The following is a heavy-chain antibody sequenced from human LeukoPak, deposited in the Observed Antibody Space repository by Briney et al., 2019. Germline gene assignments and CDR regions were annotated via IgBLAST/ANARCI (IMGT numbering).Heavy chain of an antibody. CDR2: IKQDGSEK. CDR3: AREEIIVVYDVFDI. Sequence: GGSLRLSCAASGFTFSTYWMSWVRQAPGKGLEWVANIKQDGSEKNYVDSVKGQFTISRDNAENSLFLQMNSLRAEDTAVYYCAREEIIVVYDVFDIWGQGTMVIVSS. J-gene: IGHJ3*02. CDR1: GFTFSTYW. V-gene: IGHV3-7*01. D-gene: IGHD3-22*01.